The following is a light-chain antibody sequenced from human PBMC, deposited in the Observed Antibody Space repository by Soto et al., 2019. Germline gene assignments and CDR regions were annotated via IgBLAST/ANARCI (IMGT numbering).Light chain of an antibody. V-gene: IGKV3-20*01. CDR2: QAS. CDR1: QSVNSNY. Sequence: EIVLTQSPGTLSLSPGERATLSCRASQSVNSNYLAWYQHKPGQAPRLLIYQASSRAGGIPDRFSGSGSGTDFTLTISRLDPEDFAVYYCQQYGSSPETFGQGTKVEIK. J-gene: IGKJ1*01. CDR3: QQYGSSPET.